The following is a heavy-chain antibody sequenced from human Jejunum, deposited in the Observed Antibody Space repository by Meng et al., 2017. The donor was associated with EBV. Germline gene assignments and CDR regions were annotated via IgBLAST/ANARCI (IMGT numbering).Heavy chain of an antibody. Sequence: QVQLQQWGAGLLQPPGTLSLTCAVYGGFFSGYYWSWIRQPPGKGLEWIGEINHSGSTNYNPSLKSRVTISVDTSKNQFSLKLSSVTAADTAVYYCAREARSSGYHPGIGPWGQGTLVTVSS. D-gene: IGHD3-22*01. V-gene: IGHV4-34*01. J-gene: IGHJ5*02. CDR2: INHSGST. CDR3: AREARSSGYHPGIGP. CDR1: GGFFSGYY.